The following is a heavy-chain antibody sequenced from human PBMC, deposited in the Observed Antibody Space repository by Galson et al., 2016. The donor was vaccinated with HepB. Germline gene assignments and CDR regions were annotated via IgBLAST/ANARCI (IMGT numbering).Heavy chain of an antibody. CDR3: ARCNLAYDE. J-gene: IGHJ4*02. D-gene: IGHD5-12*01. CDR2: ITGYNGDL. Sequence: SVKVSCKASGYTFRRFDLSWVRQAPGQGLEWMGSITGYNGDLHYAQRFQDRVTLTSDTSTITAYMELRSLRSDDPAVYYCARCNLAYDEWGQGTLVIVSS. CDR1: GYTFRRFD. V-gene: IGHV1-18*01.